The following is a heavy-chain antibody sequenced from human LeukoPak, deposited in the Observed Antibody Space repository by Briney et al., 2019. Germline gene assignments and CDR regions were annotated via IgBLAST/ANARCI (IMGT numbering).Heavy chain of an antibody. V-gene: IGHV4-38-2*02. CDR1: GYSISSGYY. Sequence: SETLSLTCTVSGYSISSGYYWGWIRQPPGKGLEWIGSIYHSGSTYYNPSLKSRVTISVGTSKNQFSLKLSSVTAADTAVYYCARGGGYGDYVVWFDPWGQGTLVTVSS. CDR3: ARGGGYGDYVVWFDP. J-gene: IGHJ5*02. D-gene: IGHD4-17*01. CDR2: IYHSGST.